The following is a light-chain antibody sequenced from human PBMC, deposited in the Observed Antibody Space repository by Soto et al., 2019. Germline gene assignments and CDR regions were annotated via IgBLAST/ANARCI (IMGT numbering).Light chain of an antibody. CDR2: LEGTGSY. J-gene: IGLJ3*02. V-gene: IGLV4-60*03. CDR3: ETWDSKIRV. CDR1: SGHSRHI. Sequence: QLVLTQSSSASASLGSSVKLTCTLNSGHSRHIIAWHQQQPGRAPRFLMKLEGTGSYNKGTGVPDRFSGSSSGADRYLTISNLQSEDEADYYCETWDSKIRVFGGGTQLTVL.